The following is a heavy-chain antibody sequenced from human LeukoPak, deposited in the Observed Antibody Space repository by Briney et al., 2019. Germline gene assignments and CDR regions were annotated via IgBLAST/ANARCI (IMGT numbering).Heavy chain of an antibody. V-gene: IGHV4-39*01. D-gene: IGHD1-26*01. Sequence: SETLSLTCTVSGGSISSSTYYWAWIRQSPGKGLEWIGSITYSGSTYYNPSLESRVTISVDTSKNQFSLRLISVTAVDTAVYYCARQGVGATDCWGQGTLVTVSS. CDR2: ITYSGST. J-gene: IGHJ4*02. CDR3: ARQGVGATDC. CDR1: GGSISSSTYY.